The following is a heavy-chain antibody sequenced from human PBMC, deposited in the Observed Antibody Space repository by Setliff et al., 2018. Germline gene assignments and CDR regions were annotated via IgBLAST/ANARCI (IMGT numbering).Heavy chain of an antibody. Sequence: LSLTCTVSGGSISSSSYYWGWIRQPPGKGLEWIGNIFYSGSPFYNPSLKSRVTISVDTSNNQYSLKLRSVTAADTAVYYCAGLIAARSDYWGLGTLVTVSS. CDR1: GGSISSSSYY. CDR3: AGLIAARSDY. CDR2: IFYSGSP. D-gene: IGHD6-6*01. V-gene: IGHV4-39*01. J-gene: IGHJ4*02.